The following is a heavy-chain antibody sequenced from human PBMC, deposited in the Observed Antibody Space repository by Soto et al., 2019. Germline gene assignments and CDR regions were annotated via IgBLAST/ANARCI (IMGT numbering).Heavy chain of an antibody. CDR2: AHHSGRT. CDR1: GGSMSSSNW. V-gene: IGHV4-4*02. CDR3: ARSEATGLDY. D-gene: IGHD1-26*01. Sequence: QVQLQESGPGLVKPSGTLSLTCTVSGGSMSSSNWWNWVRQSPGKGLEWIGEAHHSGRTNYNPSLKSRVTIAVDKSKNHFSLKLSSMTAAVTAVYYGARSEATGLDYWGQGTLVTVSS. J-gene: IGHJ4*02.